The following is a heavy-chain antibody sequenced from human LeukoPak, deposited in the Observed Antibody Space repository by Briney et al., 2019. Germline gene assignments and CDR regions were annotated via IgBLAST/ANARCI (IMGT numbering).Heavy chain of an antibody. CDR2: ISAYNGNT. J-gene: IGHJ5*02. CDR3: ARDDTGLDP. Sequence: ASVKVSCKASGYTFPTYGTSWVRQAPGQGLEWMGWISAYNGNTNYAQNLQGRVTMTTDTSTSTAYMELRSLRSDDTAVYYCARDDTGLDPWGQGTLVTVSS. CDR1: GYTFPTYG. V-gene: IGHV1-18*01. D-gene: IGHD3-10*01.